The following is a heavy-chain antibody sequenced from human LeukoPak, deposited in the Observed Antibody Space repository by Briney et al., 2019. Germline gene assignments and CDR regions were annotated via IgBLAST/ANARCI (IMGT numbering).Heavy chain of an antibody. CDR2: IYYSGST. Sequence: SETLSLTCTVSGGSFNSYYWSWIRQPPGKGLEWIGYIYYSGSTNYNPSLKSRVTMSVDTSKNQFSLKLSSVTAADTAVYYCARNNIVDGAFDIWGQGTMVTVSS. J-gene: IGHJ3*02. V-gene: IGHV4-59*01. CDR1: GGSFNSYY. CDR3: ARNNIVDGAFDI. D-gene: IGHD2/OR15-2a*01.